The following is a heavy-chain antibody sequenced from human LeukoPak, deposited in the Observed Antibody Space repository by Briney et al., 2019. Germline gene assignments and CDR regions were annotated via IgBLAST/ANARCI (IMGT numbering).Heavy chain of an antibody. D-gene: IGHD3-10*01. CDR3: ASIRGTFGC. CDR2: TRNKANSYIT. J-gene: IGHJ4*02. Sequence: GGSLRLSCAASGFTFSDHFLHWVRQAPGKRLEWVGRTRNKANSYITEYAASVKGRFTISRDDSKNSLYLQMSSLKTDDTGMYYCASIRGTFGCWGKGALVTV. CDR1: GFTFSDHF. V-gene: IGHV3-72*01.